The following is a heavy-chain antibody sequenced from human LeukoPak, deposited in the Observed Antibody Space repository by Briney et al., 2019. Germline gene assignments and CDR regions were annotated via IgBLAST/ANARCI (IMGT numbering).Heavy chain of an antibody. V-gene: IGHV4-61*02. CDR3: ARGMAAAYDYNWFDP. J-gene: IGHJ5*02. Sequence: SETLSLTCTVSGGSISSGSYYWSWIRQPAGKGLEWIGRIYTSGSTNYNPSLKSRVTMSVDTSKNQFSLKLSSVTAADTAVYFCARGMAAAYDYNWFDPWGQGTLVTVSS. CDR2: IYTSGST. CDR1: GGSISSGSYY. D-gene: IGHD5-12*01.